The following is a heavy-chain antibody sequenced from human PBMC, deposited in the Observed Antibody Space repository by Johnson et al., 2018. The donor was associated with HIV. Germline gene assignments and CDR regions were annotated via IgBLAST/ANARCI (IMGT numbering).Heavy chain of an antibody. V-gene: IGHV3-23*04. CDR3: AKTAGWGYSSSSGAFDI. Sequence: VQLVESGGGLVQPGGSLRISCAASGFTFSSYAMSWVRQAPGKGLEWVSSITASGGNTYYADSVKGRLTGSRNKSKNKLYLQMNSLRAEETAVYYCAKTAGWGYSSSSGAFDIWGQGTMVTVSS. CDR1: GFTFSSYA. CDR2: ITASGGNT. D-gene: IGHD6-6*01. J-gene: IGHJ3*02.